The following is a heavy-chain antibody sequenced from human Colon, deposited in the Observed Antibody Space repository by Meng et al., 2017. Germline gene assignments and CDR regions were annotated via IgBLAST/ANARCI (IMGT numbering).Heavy chain of an antibody. D-gene: IGHD3-3*01. Sequence: QEQLQQSGPGLVKPSQPLSLPCRISWDSVSSNSADWNWSRQSPSRGLEWLARTYYSSKWNNDYAVSVKGRITITADTSTNQVSLQLNSVTPEDTAVYYCARGFLVRGFDSWGQGTLVTVSS. V-gene: IGHV6-1*01. CDR2: TYYSSKWNN. J-gene: IGHJ4*02. CDR3: ARGFLVRGFDS. CDR1: WDSVSSNSAD.